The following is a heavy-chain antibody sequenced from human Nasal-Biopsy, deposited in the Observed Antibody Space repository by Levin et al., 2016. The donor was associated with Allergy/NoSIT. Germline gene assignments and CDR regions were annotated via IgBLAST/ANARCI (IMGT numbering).Heavy chain of an antibody. CDR3: SRGVTYYDSSGYYAFDI. J-gene: IGHJ3*02. V-gene: IGHV3-30*03. D-gene: IGHD3-22*01. Sequence: GESLKISCAASGSSFTNYGMHWVRQAPGKGLEWVAFISYDGSTKYHADSVKGRFTISRDNSKNTLYLQMNSLRPEDTALYYCSRGVTYYDSSGYYAFDIWGQGTMVTVSA. CDR2: ISYDGSTK. CDR1: GSSFTNYG.